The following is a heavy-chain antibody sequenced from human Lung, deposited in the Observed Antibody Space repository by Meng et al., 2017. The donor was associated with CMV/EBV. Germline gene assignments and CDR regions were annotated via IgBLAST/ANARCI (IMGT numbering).Heavy chain of an antibody. CDR3: ARGFRFRSGYHSSPLDY. J-gene: IGHJ4*02. D-gene: IGHD3-3*01. CDR1: FTSYG. CDR2: MNPNSGDA. V-gene: IGHV1-8*01. Sequence: FTSYGVYWVRQATGQGLEWMGWMNPNSGDADSAQKFQGRVTMTGNTSINTAYMELSSLRSEDAALYYCARGFRFRSGYHSSPLDYWGQGALVTVSS.